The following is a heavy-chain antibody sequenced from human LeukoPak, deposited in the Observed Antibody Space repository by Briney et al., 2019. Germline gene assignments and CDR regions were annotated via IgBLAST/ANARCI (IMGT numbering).Heavy chain of an antibody. CDR3: AKDSDPYYDFWSGYYISYFDY. J-gene: IGHJ4*02. V-gene: IGHV3-30*18. D-gene: IGHD3-3*01. Sequence: GRSLRLSCAASGFTFSSYGMHWVRQAPGKGLEWVAVIWYGGSNKYYADSVKGRFTISRDNSKNTLYLQMNSLRAEDTAVYYCAKDSDPYYDFWSGYYISYFDYWGQGTLVTVSS. CDR1: GFTFSSYG. CDR2: IWYGGSNK.